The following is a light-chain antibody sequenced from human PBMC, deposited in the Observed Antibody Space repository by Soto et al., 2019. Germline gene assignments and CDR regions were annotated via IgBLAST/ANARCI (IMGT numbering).Light chain of an antibody. Sequence: EIVMTQSPAPLSVSPGERATLSCRASQSVSSNLAWYQQKPGQAPRLLIYGASTRATGIPARFSGSGSGTDFSLTISSLQSEDFAVYYCQQYDNWRQYTFGQGTKLEIK. CDR3: QQYDNWRQYT. V-gene: IGKV3-15*01. CDR2: GAS. CDR1: QSVSSN. J-gene: IGKJ2*01.